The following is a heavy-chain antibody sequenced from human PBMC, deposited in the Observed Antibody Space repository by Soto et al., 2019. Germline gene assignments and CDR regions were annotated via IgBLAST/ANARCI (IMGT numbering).Heavy chain of an antibody. D-gene: IGHD6-13*01. CDR3: ARRQISPPTRGAASARGGMDV. CDR1: GFTFNNYG. V-gene: IGHV3-33*01. Sequence: QVQLVESGGGVVQPGRSLRLSCAASGFTFNNYGMHWFRQAPGKGLEWVAVIWNDGNGYYYANSVKGRFTISRDNTKKTLYLQMSSLRAEDTAVYYCARRQISPPTRGAASARGGMDVWGQGTTVTVSS. CDR2: IWNDGNGY. J-gene: IGHJ6*02.